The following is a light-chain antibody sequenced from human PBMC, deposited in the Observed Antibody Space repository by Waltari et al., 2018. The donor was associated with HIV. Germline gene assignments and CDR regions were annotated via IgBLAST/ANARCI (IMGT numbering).Light chain of an antibody. Sequence: DIVLTQSPPSLYASVGDRVTISCRASQCIRNYLAWFHQKPGRAPKLLIYGASTLQSAVPPRFSASGSGTQFTLTINSLQPEDFGTYYCQQEKSFPLTFGPGT. CDR1: QCIRNY. CDR3: QQEKSFPLT. CDR2: GAS. J-gene: IGKJ3*01. V-gene: IGKV1-9*01.